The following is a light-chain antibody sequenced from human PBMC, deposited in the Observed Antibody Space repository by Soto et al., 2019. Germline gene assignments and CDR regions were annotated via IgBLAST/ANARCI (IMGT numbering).Light chain of an antibody. V-gene: IGKV3-11*01. CDR3: QHYGDWPLT. Sequence: DIVLTQAPATLSLSPGERATGSGRASQRVSSYLAWYQQKPGHDHGLLIYNASNWATGITARFSGRGSGKAVTLTISSLESDDFAVCYCQHYGDWPLTCGGGTKV. CDR2: NAS. J-gene: IGKJ4*01. CDR1: QRVSSY.